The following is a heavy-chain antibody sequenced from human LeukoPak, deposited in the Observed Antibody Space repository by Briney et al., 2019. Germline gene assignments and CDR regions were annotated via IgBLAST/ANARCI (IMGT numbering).Heavy chain of an antibody. J-gene: IGHJ6*03. Sequence: SETLSLTCAVSGYSISSGYYWGWIRQPPGKGLEWIGSIYHSGSTYYNPFLKSRVTISVDTSKNQFSLKLSSVTAADTAVYYCARHTPYYYYYYMDVWGKGTTVTVSS. CDR2: IYHSGST. V-gene: IGHV4-38-2*01. CDR1: GYSISSGYY. CDR3: ARHTPYYYYYYMDV.